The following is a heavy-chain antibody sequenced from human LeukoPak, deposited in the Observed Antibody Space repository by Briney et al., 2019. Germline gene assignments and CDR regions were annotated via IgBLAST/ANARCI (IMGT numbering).Heavy chain of an antibody. V-gene: IGHV3-30-3*01. Sequence: PGGSLRLSCAASGFTFSSYAMHWVRQAPGKGLEWVAVISYDGSNKYYADSVKGRFIISRDNSKNTLYLQMNSLRAEDTAVYYCATPVQKEVVVVAANDYWGQGTLVTVSS. CDR1: GFTFSSYA. CDR2: ISYDGSNK. D-gene: IGHD2-15*01. J-gene: IGHJ4*02. CDR3: ATPVQKEVVVVAANDY.